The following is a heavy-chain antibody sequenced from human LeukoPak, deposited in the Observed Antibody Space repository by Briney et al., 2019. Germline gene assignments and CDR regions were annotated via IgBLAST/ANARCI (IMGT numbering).Heavy chain of an antibody. J-gene: IGHJ4*02. V-gene: IGHV4-38-2*01. D-gene: IGHD6-13*01. CDR1: GYSISSGYY. CDR3: AGALGQQLPVDY. CDR2: IYHSGST. Sequence: PSETLSLTCAVSGYSISSGYYWGWIRQPPGKGLEWIGSIYHSGSTYYNPSLKSRVTISVDTSKNQFSLKLSSVTAADTAVYYCAGALGQQLPVDYWGQGTLVTVSS.